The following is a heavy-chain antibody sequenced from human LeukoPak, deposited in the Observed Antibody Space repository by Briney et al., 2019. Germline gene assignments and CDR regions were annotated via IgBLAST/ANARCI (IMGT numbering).Heavy chain of an antibody. Sequence: PSETLSLTCTVSGGSISSYYWSWIRQPAGKGLEWIGRIHTSGSTNYNPSLESRVTMSVDTSKNQFSLKPSSVTAADTAIYYCARHDYSNYPVFNYWGQGTLVTVSS. V-gene: IGHV4-4*07. CDR2: IHTSGST. D-gene: IGHD4-11*01. CDR1: GGSISSYY. CDR3: ARHDYSNYPVFNY. J-gene: IGHJ4*02.